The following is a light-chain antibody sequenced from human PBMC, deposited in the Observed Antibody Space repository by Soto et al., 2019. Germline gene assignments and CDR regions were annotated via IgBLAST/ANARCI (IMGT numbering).Light chain of an antibody. V-gene: IGKV3D-15*01. J-gene: IGKJ5*01. CDR1: QSVGSN. Sequence: EIVMTQSPATLSVSPGERATLSCRASQSVGSNLAWYQQKPCQAPRLLIYGPSTRATGVPARFSGSGSGTEFTLTISSLQSEDFAVYYCQQYNNWPITFGQGTRLEIK. CDR2: GPS. CDR3: QQYNNWPIT.